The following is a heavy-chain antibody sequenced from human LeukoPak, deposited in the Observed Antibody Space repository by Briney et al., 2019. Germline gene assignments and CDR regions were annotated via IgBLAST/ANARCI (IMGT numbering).Heavy chain of an antibody. CDR3: ARDHCSGGSCYSGLFDY. Sequence: GRSLRLSCAASGFTFSSYWMHWVRHAPGKGLVWVSRINSDGSTTTYADSVKGRFTISRDNTKNTLYLQMNSLRAEDTAVYYCARDHCSGGSCYSGLFDYWGQGTPVTVSS. CDR1: GFTFSSYW. V-gene: IGHV3-74*01. CDR2: INSDGSTT. D-gene: IGHD2-15*01. J-gene: IGHJ4*02.